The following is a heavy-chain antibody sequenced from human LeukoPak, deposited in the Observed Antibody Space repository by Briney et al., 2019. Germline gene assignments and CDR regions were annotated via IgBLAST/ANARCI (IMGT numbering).Heavy chain of an antibody. CDR1: VFTVSSNY. CDR2: IYIGGSS. D-gene: IGHD6-13*01. J-gene: IGHJ4*02. V-gene: IGHV3-53*04. CDR3: SRGKGSSGLHRFDY. Sequence: GGSLRLSCAASVFTVSSNYMSWGPQAPGKGLKGVSIIYIGGSSDYAHSSKGRFTISRHNYKNTLYLQMNSLRAEDTAVYYWSRGKGSSGLHRFDYWGQGTLVTVSS.